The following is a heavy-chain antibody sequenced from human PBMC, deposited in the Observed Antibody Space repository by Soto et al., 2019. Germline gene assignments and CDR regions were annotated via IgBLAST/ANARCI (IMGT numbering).Heavy chain of an antibody. CDR2: IYWDDDK. V-gene: IGHV2-5*02. J-gene: IGHJ5*02. CDR1: GFSLSSSGVG. CDR3: AHGTEKFDP. Sequence: QITLKESGPTVVKPTQTLTLTCTFSGFSLSSSGVGVGWIRQPPGKALEWLALIYWDDDKRYSPSLKSRLTITKDTSKKQVVLTMTNVDPVDTATYYCAHGTEKFDPWGQGTLVTVSS.